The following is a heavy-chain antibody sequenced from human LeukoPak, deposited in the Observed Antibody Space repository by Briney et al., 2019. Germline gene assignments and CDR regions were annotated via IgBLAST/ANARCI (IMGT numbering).Heavy chain of an antibody. J-gene: IGHJ4*02. CDR2: ISKDGRKN. Sequence: GRSLGLSCEASGFSFSTSGVHWVRQAPGKGLEWMAVISKDGRKNHYADSVKGRFTISRDNSKSTLFLQMNSLRPEDTAIYYCARDLLNYGSAYYDVGIFDSWGQGTLVTVSS. CDR3: ARDLLNYGSAYYDVGIFDS. D-gene: IGHD3-10*01. V-gene: IGHV3-30*04. CDR1: GFSFSTSG.